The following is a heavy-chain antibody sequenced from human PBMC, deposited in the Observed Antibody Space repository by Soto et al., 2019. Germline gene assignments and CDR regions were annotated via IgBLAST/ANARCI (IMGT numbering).Heavy chain of an antibody. V-gene: IGHV3-53*02. CDR3: ARDPFSQYSPASSGFIN. J-gene: IGHJ4*02. CDR2: IYSSGTI. D-gene: IGHD3-22*01. Sequence: EVRLVETGGGLIQSGGSLRLSCEASGFSVSSNYMSWVRQAPGKGREGVAVIYSSGTIYYADSVKGRFTISRDSPKNTLYLQMTSLRGEDTAVYFCARDPFSQYSPASSGFINWGPGTMVTVSS. CDR1: GFSVSSNY.